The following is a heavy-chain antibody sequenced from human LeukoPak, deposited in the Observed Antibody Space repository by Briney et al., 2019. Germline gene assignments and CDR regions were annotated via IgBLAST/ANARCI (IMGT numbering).Heavy chain of an antibody. CDR2: IVVGSGNT. Sequence: ASVKVSCKASGFTFTSSAMQWVRQARGQRLEWIGWIVVGSGNTNHAQKFQERVTITRDMSTSTAYMELSSLRSEDTAVYYCAAVGGTTVTTVFAFDIWGQGTMVTVSS. D-gene: IGHD4-17*01. J-gene: IGHJ3*02. CDR1: GFTFTSSA. CDR3: AAVGGTTVTTVFAFDI. V-gene: IGHV1-58*02.